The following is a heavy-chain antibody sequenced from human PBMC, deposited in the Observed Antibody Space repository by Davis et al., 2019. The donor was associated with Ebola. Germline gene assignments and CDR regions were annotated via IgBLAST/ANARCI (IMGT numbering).Heavy chain of an antibody. V-gene: IGHV4-34*09. J-gene: IGHJ6*02. D-gene: IGHD3-16*01. CDR1: GGSFSGYY. Sequence: SETLSLTCAVYGGSFSGYYWSWIRQPPGKGLEWIGYIYYTGSTYYNPSLKSRLTISVDTSKNQFSLKLSSVTAADTAVYYCARVRGYYYYGMDVWGQGTTVTVSS. CDR2: IYYTGST. CDR3: ARVRGYYYYGMDV.